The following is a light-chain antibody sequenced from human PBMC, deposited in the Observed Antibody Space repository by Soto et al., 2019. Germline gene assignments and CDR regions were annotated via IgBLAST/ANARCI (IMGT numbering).Light chain of an antibody. V-gene: IGLV1-44*01. J-gene: IGLJ1*01. CDR3: AVWDVSLKVYV. Sequence: QAVVTQPPSASGTPGQRVTISCSGSSSNIGSNTVNWYQHLPRAAPKLLIQSNNQRPSGVPDRFSGSQSGTSASLAISGLQSEDEADYYCAVWDVSLKVYVFGTGTKLTVL. CDR1: SSNIGSNT. CDR2: SNN.